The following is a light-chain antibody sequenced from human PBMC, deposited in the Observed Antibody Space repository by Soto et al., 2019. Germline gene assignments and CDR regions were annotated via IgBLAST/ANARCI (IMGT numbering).Light chain of an antibody. J-gene: IGLJ2*01. V-gene: IGLV2-14*01. CDR2: DVS. Sequence: QSALTQPASVSGSPGQSITISCTGTSSDVGGYNYVSWYQQHPGKAPKLMIYDVSNRPSGISNRFSGSKSVNSASQTISGRQAEDEADYYCSSYTSSDTVVFGGGTQVTVL. CDR3: SSYTSSDTVV. CDR1: SSDVGGYNY.